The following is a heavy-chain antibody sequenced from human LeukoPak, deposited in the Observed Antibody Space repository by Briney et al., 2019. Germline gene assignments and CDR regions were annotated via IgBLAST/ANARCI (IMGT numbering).Heavy chain of an antibody. J-gene: IGHJ3*02. CDR3: ARLRPMGGSFPDSFDI. V-gene: IGHV4-4*07. D-gene: IGHD1-26*01. CDR1: GGSISNYY. CDR2: IYTSGST. Sequence: SETLSLTCTVSGGSISNYYWSWIRQPAGKGLEWIGRIYTSGSTNYNSSLKSRLTMSVDTSKNQFSLKLSSVTAADTAVYYRARLRPMGGSFPDSFDIWGQGTMVTVSS.